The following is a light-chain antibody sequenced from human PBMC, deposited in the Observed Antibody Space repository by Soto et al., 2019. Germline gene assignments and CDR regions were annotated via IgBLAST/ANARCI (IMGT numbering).Light chain of an antibody. CDR1: QSISSW. CDR2: KES. J-gene: IGKJ2*01. V-gene: IGKV1-5*03. CDR3: QQYNSYSPYT. Sequence: DIQMTQSPSTLSASVGDRVTITCRASQSISSWLAWYQQKPGKAPKLLIYKESSLESGVASRFSGSGSGTEFTLTISSLQPDDFATYYCQQYNSYSPYTFGQGTKPEIK.